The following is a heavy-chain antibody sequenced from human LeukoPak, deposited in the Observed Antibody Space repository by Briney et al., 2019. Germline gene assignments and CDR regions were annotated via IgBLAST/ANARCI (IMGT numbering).Heavy chain of an antibody. CDR2: IWSDGSNK. J-gene: IGHJ6*02. V-gene: IGHV3-33*01. Sequence: PGGSLRLSCAASGFTFSNYGMHWVRQAPGKGLEWVAVIWSDGSNKYYADSVKGRFTISRDNAKNSLYLQMNSLRAEDTAVYYCARTEYYYYGMDVWGQGTTVTVSS. CDR1: GFTFSNYG. CDR3: ARTEYYYYGMDV.